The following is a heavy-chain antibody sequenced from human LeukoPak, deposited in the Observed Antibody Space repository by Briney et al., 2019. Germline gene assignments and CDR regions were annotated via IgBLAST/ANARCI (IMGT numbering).Heavy chain of an antibody. CDR3: ARGYCSGGSCYYVY. D-gene: IGHD2-15*01. V-gene: IGHV1-8*01. CDR2: MNPNSGNT. Sequence: ASVKVSCKASGYTFTSYDINWVRQATGQGLEWMGWMNPNSGNTGYAQKFQGRVTMTRNTSISTAYMELSSLRSEGTAVYYCARGYCSGGSCYYVYWGQGTLVTVSS. CDR1: GYTFTSYD. J-gene: IGHJ4*02.